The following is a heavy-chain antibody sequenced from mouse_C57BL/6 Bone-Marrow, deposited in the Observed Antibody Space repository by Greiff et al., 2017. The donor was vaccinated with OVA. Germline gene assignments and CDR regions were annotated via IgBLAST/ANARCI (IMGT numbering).Heavy chain of an antibody. Sequence: QVHVKQPGAELVRPGSSVKLSCKASGYTFTSYWMHWVKQRPIQGLEWIGNIDPSDSETHYNQKFKDKATLTVDKSSSTAYLQLSSLTSEDSAVYYCARPSHYYGSSSLDYWGQGTTLTVSS. D-gene: IGHD1-1*01. CDR3: ARPSHYYGSSSLDY. V-gene: IGHV1-52*01. J-gene: IGHJ2*01. CDR2: IDPSDSET. CDR1: GYTFTSYW.